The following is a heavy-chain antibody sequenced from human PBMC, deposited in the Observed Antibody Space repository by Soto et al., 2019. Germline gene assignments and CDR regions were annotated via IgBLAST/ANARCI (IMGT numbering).Heavy chain of an antibody. CDR3: ARVATYNAFDI. CDR2: ITNAGGGT. D-gene: IGHD2-2*02. V-gene: IGHV3-64*01. J-gene: IGHJ3*02. CDR1: GFTFSGYD. Sequence: PGGALRLSCVASGFTFSGYDMHWVRQAPGKGLEYVSAITNAGGGTYYANSVKGRFTISRDNSKNTLYLQMGSLRAEDMAVYYCARVATYNAFDIWGQGTMVT.